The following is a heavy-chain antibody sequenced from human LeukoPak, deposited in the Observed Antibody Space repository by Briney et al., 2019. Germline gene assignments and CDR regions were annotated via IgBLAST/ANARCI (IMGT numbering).Heavy chain of an antibody. V-gene: IGHV3-21*01. CDR1: GFTFSSYS. Sequence: GGSLRLSRAASGFTFSSYSMNWVRQAPGKGLEWVSSISSSSSYIYYADSVKGRFTISRDNAKTSLYLQMNSLRAEDTAVYYCARHLSGVTGYTYGRGIDYWGQGTLVTVSS. J-gene: IGHJ4*02. CDR2: ISSSSSYI. CDR3: ARHLSGVTGYTYGRGIDY. D-gene: IGHD5-18*01.